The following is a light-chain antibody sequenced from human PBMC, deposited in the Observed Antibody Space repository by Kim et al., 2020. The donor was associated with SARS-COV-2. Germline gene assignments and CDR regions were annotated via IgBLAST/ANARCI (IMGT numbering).Light chain of an antibody. J-gene: IGKJ1*01. CDR3: QQYNNWPQT. CDR2: GAS. V-gene: IGKV3-15*01. Sequence: VSPGERATLSCRASQSVSSNLAWYQQKPGQAPRLLIYGASTRATGVPARFSGSGSGTEFTLTILSLQSEDFAIYYCQQYNNWPQTFGQGTKVDFK. CDR1: QSVSSN.